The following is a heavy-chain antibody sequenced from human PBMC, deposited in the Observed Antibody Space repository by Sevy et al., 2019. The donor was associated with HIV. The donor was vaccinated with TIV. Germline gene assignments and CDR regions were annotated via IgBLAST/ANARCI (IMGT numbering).Heavy chain of an antibody. J-gene: IGHJ4*02. D-gene: IGHD3-3*01. CDR2: ISSSSTI. Sequence: GGSLRLSCAASGFTFSSYSMNWVRQAPGKGLEWVSYISSSSTIYYADSVKGRFTISRDNAKNSLYLQMNSLRDEDTAVYYCARTGRFLEWLPLPDYWGQGTLVTVSS. V-gene: IGHV3-48*02. CDR3: ARTGRFLEWLPLPDY. CDR1: GFTFSSYS.